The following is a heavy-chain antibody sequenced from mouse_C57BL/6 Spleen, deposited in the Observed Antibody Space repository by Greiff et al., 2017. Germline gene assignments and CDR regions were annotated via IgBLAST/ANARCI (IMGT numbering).Heavy chain of an antibody. Sequence: VQVVESGPGLVQPSQSLSITCTVSGFSLTSYGVHWVRQSPGKGLEWLGVIWSGGSTDYNAAFISRLSISKDNSKSQVFFKMNSLQADDTAIYYCANYYGNYVGYFDVWGTGTTVTVSS. D-gene: IGHD2-1*01. CDR2: IWSGGST. CDR1: GFSLTSYG. V-gene: IGHV2-2*01. J-gene: IGHJ1*03. CDR3: ANYYGNYVGYFDV.